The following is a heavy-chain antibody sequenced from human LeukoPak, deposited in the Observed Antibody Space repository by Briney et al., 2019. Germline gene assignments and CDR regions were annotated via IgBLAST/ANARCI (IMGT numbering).Heavy chain of an antibody. CDR2: IYPSGVST. V-gene: IGHV3-23*01. CDR3: AKDVVPDSGWDLDY. D-gene: IGHD6-19*01. J-gene: IGHJ4*02. CDR1: GFTFSTYS. Sequence: AGGSLRLSCAASGFTFSTYSMTWVRQGPGKGLEWVSSIYPSGVSTFYADSVKGRFTISRDNSKNTLYLQMSSLRTEDTAIYYCAKDVVPDSGWDLDYWGQGTLVTVSS.